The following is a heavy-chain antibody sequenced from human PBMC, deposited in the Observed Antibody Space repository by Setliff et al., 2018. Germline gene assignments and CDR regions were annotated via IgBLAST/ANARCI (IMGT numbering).Heavy chain of an antibody. CDR1: GGSVSTYY. J-gene: IGHJ4*02. D-gene: IGHD5-18*01. Sequence: SETLSLTCTVSGGSVSTYYWSWIRQPPGKGLEWIGFIFYSGYTHYNPSLKSRVTMSVDVSRDQFSLELSSVTAADTAVYFCARGSGRGYSYGLFDYWGQG. CDR2: IFYSGYT. CDR3: ARGSGRGYSYGLFDY. V-gene: IGHV4-59*02.